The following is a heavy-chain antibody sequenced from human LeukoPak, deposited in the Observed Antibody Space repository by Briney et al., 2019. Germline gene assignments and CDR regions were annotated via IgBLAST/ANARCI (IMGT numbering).Heavy chain of an antibody. CDR2: ISYSGTT. CDR1: GASISPDGYY. J-gene: IGHJ4*02. V-gene: IGHV4-39*02. Sequence: SETLSLTCSVSGASISPDGYYWAWIRLPPGKGLEWIASISYSGTTFYNPSLKSRAAISVDTSENYFSMRLTSVTAADTAVYYCARIGDENGGYYRCWGQETLVTVSS. D-gene: IGHD3-3*01. CDR3: ARIGDENGGYYRC.